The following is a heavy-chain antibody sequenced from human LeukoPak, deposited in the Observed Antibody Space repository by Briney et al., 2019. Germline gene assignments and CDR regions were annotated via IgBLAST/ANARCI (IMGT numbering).Heavy chain of an antibody. V-gene: IGHV1-18*01. J-gene: IGHJ3*02. Sequence: ASVKVSCKASGYTFTSYGISWVRQAPGQGLEWMGWISAYNGNTNYAQKLQGRVTMTTDTSTSTAYMELRSLRSDDTAVYYCATSGIYAPSGACDIWGQGTMVTVSS. D-gene: IGHD1-26*01. CDR2: ISAYNGNT. CDR1: GYTFTSYG. CDR3: ATSGIYAPSGACDI.